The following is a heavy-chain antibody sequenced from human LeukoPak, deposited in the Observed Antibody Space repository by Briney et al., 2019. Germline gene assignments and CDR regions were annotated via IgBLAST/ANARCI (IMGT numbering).Heavy chain of an antibody. Sequence: GGSLRLSCAASGFTFSSYAMSWVRQAPGKGLEWVSAISGSGGSTYYADSVKGRFTISRDNSKNTLYLQMNSLRAEDTAVYYCARDSGYSRNTGTFDYWGQGTLVTVSS. CDR3: ARDSGYSRNTGTFDY. CDR2: ISGSGGST. CDR1: GFTFSSYA. J-gene: IGHJ4*02. V-gene: IGHV3-23*01. D-gene: IGHD5-18*01.